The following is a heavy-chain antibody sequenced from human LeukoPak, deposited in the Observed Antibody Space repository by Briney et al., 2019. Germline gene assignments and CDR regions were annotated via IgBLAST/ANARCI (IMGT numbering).Heavy chain of an antibody. D-gene: IGHD2-15*01. CDR3: ARGGSRWNGFDS. J-gene: IGHJ5*01. CDR1: GYTFTSYD. CDR2: MNPNSGNT. Sequence: ASVKVSCKASGYTFTSYDINWVRQATGQGLEWMGWMNPNSGNTGYAQKFQGRVTMTRNTSISTAYMELSSLRSEDTAVYYCARGGSRWNGFDSWGQGTLVTVSS. V-gene: IGHV1-8*01.